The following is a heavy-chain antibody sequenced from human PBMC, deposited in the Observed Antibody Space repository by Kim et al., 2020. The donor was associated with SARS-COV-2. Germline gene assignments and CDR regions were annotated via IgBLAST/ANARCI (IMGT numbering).Heavy chain of an antibody. D-gene: IGHD3-3*01. Sequence: YYADSGKGRFTISRDNSKNTLYLQMNSLRAEDTAVYYCANAEFLEWLLYWGQGTLVTVSS. J-gene: IGHJ4*02. V-gene: IGHV3-23*01. CDR3: ANAEFLEWLLY.